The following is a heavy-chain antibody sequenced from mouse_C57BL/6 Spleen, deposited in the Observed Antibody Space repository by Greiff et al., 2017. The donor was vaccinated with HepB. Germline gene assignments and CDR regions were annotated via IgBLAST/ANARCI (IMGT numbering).Heavy chain of an antibody. J-gene: IGHJ4*01. CDR1: GFTFSSYA. CDR3: ARDRGLTTVVATGAMDY. CDR2: ISDGGSYT. V-gene: IGHV5-4*01. Sequence: EVQRVESGGGLVKPGGSLKLSCAASGFTFSSYAMSWVRQTPEKRLEWVATISDGGSYTYYPDNVKGRFTISRDNAKNNLYLQMSHLKSEDTAMYYCARDRGLTTVVATGAMDYWGQGTSVTVSS. D-gene: IGHD1-1*01.